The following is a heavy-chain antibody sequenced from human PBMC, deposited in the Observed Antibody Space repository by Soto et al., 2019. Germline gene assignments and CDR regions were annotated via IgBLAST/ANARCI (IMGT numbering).Heavy chain of an antibody. J-gene: IGHJ6*02. CDR2: ISYDGSNK. CDR3: AKVGYSNPPGDYYGMDV. CDR1: GFTFSSYG. D-gene: IGHD4-4*01. V-gene: IGHV3-30*18. Sequence: LRLSCAASGFTFSSYGMHWVRQAPGKGLEWVAVISYDGSNKYYADSVKGRFTISRDNSKNTLYLQMNSLRAEDTAVYYCAKVGYSNPPGDYYGMDVWGQGTTVTVSS.